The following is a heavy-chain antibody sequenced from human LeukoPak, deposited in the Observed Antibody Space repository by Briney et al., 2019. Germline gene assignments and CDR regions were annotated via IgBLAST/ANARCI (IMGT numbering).Heavy chain of an antibody. Sequence: GGSLRLSCAASGFXFSRYWMSWVRQAPGRGLEWVANIKQDGSQKHHADSVKGRFTISRDNAKNSLYLQMNSLRAEDTAVYYCARLTGDYFDYWGQGTLVTVPS. CDR1: GFXFSRYW. CDR3: ARLTGDYFDY. V-gene: IGHV3-7*04. J-gene: IGHJ4*02. D-gene: IGHD1-14*01. CDR2: IKQDGSQK.